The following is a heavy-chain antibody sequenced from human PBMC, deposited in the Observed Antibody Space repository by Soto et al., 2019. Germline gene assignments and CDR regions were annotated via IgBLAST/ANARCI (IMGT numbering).Heavy chain of an antibody. D-gene: IGHD1-26*01. Sequence: GGSLRLSCAASGFTFDDYAMHWVRQAPGKGLEWVSGISWNSGSIGYADSVKGRFTTSRDNAKNSLYLQMNSLRAEDTAVYYCARDPSVVGADGEEYYYYYGMDVWGQGTTVTVSS. CDR1: GFTFDDYA. V-gene: IGHV3-9*01. CDR3: ARDPSVVGADGEEYYYYYGMDV. J-gene: IGHJ6*02. CDR2: ISWNSGSI.